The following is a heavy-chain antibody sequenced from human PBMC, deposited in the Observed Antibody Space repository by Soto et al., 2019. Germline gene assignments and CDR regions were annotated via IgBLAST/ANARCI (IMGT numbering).Heavy chain of an antibody. CDR1: GFTVSSNY. D-gene: IGHD3-10*01. Sequence: GGSLRLSCAASGFTVSSNYMSWVRQAPGKGLEWVSVIYSGGSTYYADSVKGRFTISRDNSKNTLYLQMNSLRAEDTAVYYCARDLGFYGSGPFDYWGQGTLVTVSS. CDR2: IYSGGST. J-gene: IGHJ4*02. CDR3: ARDLGFYGSGPFDY. V-gene: IGHV3-66*01.